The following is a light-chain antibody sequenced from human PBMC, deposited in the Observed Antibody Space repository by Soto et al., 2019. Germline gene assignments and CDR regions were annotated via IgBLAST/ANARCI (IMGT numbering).Light chain of an antibody. Sequence: EIVLTQSPDTLSLSPGERATLSCRASQSVGTYLVWYQQKPGQAPSLLIYDASKRATGIPARFSGSGSGTYFTLTISSLDPEDFAVYYCQQRYNWPLTFGGGTKVEIK. CDR1: QSVGTY. CDR2: DAS. CDR3: QQRYNWPLT. J-gene: IGKJ4*01. V-gene: IGKV3-11*01.